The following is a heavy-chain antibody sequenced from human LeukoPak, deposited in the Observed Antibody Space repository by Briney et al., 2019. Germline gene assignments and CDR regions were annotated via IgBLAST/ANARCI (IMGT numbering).Heavy chain of an antibody. J-gene: IGHJ3*02. D-gene: IGHD3-3*01. CDR2: ISGSGGST. V-gene: IGHV3-23*01. Sequence: GGSLRLSCAASGFTFSSYGMSWVRQAPGKGLEWVSAISGSGGSTYYAVSVKGRFTISRDNSKNTLYLQMNSLRAEDTAIYYCAHHGGGTIRIAAFDIWGQGTMVTVSS. CDR3: AHHGGGTIRIAAFDI. CDR1: GFTFSSYG.